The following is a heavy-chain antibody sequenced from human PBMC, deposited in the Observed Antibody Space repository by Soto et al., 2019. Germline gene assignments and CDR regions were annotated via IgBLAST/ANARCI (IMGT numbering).Heavy chain of an antibody. V-gene: IGHV4-39*01. D-gene: IGHD1-26*01. CDR1: GGSISSSSYY. CDR2: IYYSGST. Sequence: SETLSLTCTVSGGSISSSSYYWGWIRQPPGKGLEWIGSIYYSGSTYYNPSLKGRVTISVDTSKNQFSLKLSSVTAADTAVYYCASGERGSYYGIGAFDYWGQGTLVTVSS. CDR3: ASGERGSYYGIGAFDY. J-gene: IGHJ4*02.